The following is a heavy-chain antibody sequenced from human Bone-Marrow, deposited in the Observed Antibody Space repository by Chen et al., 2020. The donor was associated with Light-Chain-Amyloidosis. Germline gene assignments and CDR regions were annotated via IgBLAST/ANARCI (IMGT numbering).Heavy chain of an antibody. CDR1: GGSISGGGYY. CDR3: ARGPNVAFDP. CDR2: IYHSGSV. Sequence: QVQLQESGPGLVKPSQTLSLSCTVSGGSISGGGYYWSWIRQHPGKGLEWIGFIYHSGSVTYNPSLRSRLTISVDTSRNQFSLKLSSVTAADTAVYYCARGPNVAFDPWGQGTLVTVSS. J-gene: IGHJ5*02. D-gene: IGHD3-10*02. V-gene: IGHV4-31*03.